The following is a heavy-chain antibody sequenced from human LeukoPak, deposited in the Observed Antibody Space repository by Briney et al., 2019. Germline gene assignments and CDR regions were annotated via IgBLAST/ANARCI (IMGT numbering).Heavy chain of an antibody. V-gene: IGHV3-53*01. J-gene: IGHJ4*02. CDR1: GFTVSNNY. CDR3: GSSPYVWGIDH. CDR2: IYSGGST. D-gene: IGHD3-16*01. Sequence: GGSLRLSCAASGFTVSNNYMSWVRQAPGKGLEWVSIIYSGGSTYYADSAKGRFTISRDNSKNTLHLQIKSLRADDTAVYYCGSSPYVWGIDHWGQGAPVTVSS.